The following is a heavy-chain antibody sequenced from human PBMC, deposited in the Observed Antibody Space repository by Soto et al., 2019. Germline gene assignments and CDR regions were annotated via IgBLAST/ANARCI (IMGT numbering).Heavy chain of an antibody. J-gene: IGHJ4*02. D-gene: IGHD3-16*02. CDR3: AKDSPNYDYIWGSYRPTLFDY. CDR2: IWCDGSNK. CDR1: GFTFSSYG. Sequence: GGSLRLSCAASGFTFSSYGMHWVRQAPGKGLEWVAVIWCDGSNKYYADSVKGRFTISRDNSKNTLYLQMNSLRAEDTAVYYCAKDSPNYDYIWGSYRPTLFDYWGQGTLVTVSS. V-gene: IGHV3-33*06.